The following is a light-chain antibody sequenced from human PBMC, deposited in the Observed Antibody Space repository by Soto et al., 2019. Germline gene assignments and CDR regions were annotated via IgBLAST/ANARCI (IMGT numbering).Light chain of an antibody. J-gene: IGLJ2*01. CDR2: DVT. CDR1: SSDVGGYNY. Sequence: QSALTQPRSVSGSPGQSVTISCTGTSSDVGGYNYVSWYQQYPGKAPKLMIFDVTKRPSGVPDRFSGSKSGNTASLTISGLQAEDEADYYCCSYAASYTVLFGGGTKVTVL. V-gene: IGLV2-11*01. CDR3: CSYAASYTVL.